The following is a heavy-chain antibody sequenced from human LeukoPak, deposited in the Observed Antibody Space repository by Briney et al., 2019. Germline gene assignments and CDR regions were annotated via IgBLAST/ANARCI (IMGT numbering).Heavy chain of an antibody. Sequence: ASVKVSCKASGYTFTGYYMRWVRQAPGQGLEWMGWINGNSGGTNYAQKFQGRVTMTQDTSIITAYMELSSLRSDDTAVYYCARAGVTGEGLDYWGQGTLVTVSS. J-gene: IGHJ4*02. V-gene: IGHV1-2*02. D-gene: IGHD7-27*01. CDR2: INGNSGGT. CDR1: GYTFTGYY. CDR3: ARAGVTGEGLDY.